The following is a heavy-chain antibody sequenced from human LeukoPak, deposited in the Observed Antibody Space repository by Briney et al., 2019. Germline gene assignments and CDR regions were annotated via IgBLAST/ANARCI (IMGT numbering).Heavy chain of an antibody. J-gene: IGHJ1*01. V-gene: IGHV3-48*01. Sequence: PGGSLRLSCAASGFTFDDYGMNWVRQAPGKGLEWVSYISSSSSTIYYADSVKGRFTISRDNAKNSLYLQMNSLRAEDTAVYYCARGYYDSSGYYYGWAEYFQHWGQGTLVTVSS. D-gene: IGHD3-22*01. CDR1: GFTFDDYG. CDR2: ISSSSSTI. CDR3: ARGYYDSSGYYYGWAEYFQH.